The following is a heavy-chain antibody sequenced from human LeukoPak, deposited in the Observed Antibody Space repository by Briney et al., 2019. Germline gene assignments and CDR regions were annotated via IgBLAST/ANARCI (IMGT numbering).Heavy chain of an antibody. CDR1: GYSFTSYW. Sequence: GESLQISCKGSGYSFTSYWIGWVRQMPGKGLEWMGIIYPGDSDTRYSPSFQGQVTISADKSISTAYLQWSSLKASDTAMYYCARGGYCSSTSCLMPKDFDYWGQGTLVTVSS. V-gene: IGHV5-51*01. D-gene: IGHD2-2*01. CDR3: ARGGYCSSTSCLMPKDFDY. J-gene: IGHJ4*02. CDR2: IYPGDSDT.